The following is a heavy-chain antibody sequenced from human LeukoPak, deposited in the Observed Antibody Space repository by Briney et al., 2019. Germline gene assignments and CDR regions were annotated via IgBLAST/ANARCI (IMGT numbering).Heavy chain of an antibody. CDR3: ARDLGVDIVVVPAAPFDY. CDR2: ISYDGSNK. V-gene: IGHV3-30-3*01. Sequence: PGGSLRLSCAASGFTFSSYAMHWVRQAPGKGLEWVAVISYDGSNKYYADSVKGRFTISRDNSKNTLYLQMNSLRAEDTAVYYCARDLGVDIVVVPAAPFDYWGQGTLVTVSS. J-gene: IGHJ4*02. CDR1: GFTFSSYA. D-gene: IGHD2-2*03.